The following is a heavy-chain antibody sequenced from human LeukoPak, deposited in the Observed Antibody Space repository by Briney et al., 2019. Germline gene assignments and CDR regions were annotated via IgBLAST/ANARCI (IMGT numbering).Heavy chain of an antibody. V-gene: IGHV3-23*01. CDR3: AKDSAKKYDDY. Sequence: GGSLRLSCAASGFTFSSYAMSWVRQAPGKGLEWVSGISGSDGSTNYADSVKGRLTISRENSKNTLYLQMNSLRAEDTAVYYCAKDSAKKYDDYWGQGTLVTVSS. D-gene: IGHD2/OR15-2a*01. CDR1: GFTFSSYA. CDR2: ISGSDGST. J-gene: IGHJ4*02.